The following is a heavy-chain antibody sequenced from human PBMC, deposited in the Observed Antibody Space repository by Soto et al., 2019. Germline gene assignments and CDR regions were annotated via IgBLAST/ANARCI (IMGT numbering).Heavy chain of an antibody. D-gene: IGHD2-15*01. CDR2: IYYSGST. CDR3: ARDCIRYCSGNYGMDV. J-gene: IGHJ6*02. V-gene: IGHV4-59*01. CDR1: VVSISSYY. Sequence: PSETLSLTCTFSVVSISSYYWSCIRHPPGKGLEWIGYIYYSGSTNYNPSLKSRVTISVDTSKNQFSLKLSSVTAADTAVYYCARDCIRYCSGNYGMDVWGQGTTVTVSX.